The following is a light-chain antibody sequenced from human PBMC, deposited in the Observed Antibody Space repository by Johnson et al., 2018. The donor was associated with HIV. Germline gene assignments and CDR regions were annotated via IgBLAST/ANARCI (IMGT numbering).Light chain of an antibody. J-gene: IGLJ1*01. Sequence: QSVLTQPPSVSAAPGQKVTISCSGSSSNIGNNYVSWYQQLPGTAPKLLIYENNKRPSGISDRFSGSKAGTSGTLGINGLQTGDEADYYCGTWDSSLSAGPYVFGTGTKVTVL. CDR3: GTWDSSLSAGPYV. CDR2: ENN. V-gene: IGLV1-51*02. CDR1: SSNIGNNY.